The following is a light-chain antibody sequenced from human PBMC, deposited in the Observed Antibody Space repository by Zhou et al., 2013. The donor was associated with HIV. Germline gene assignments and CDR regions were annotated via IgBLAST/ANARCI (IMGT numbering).Light chain of an antibody. J-gene: IGKJ1*01. CDR3: QQYDGWPRT. V-gene: IGKV3-15*01. Sequence: EIVMTQSPATLSASPGEGATLSCRASQSVSTNLAWYQQKPGQPPRLLIYGASTRATGIPARFSGSGSGTEFTLTISTLQSEDFALFYCQQYDGWPRTFGQGTKVEIK. CDR1: QSVSTN. CDR2: GAS.